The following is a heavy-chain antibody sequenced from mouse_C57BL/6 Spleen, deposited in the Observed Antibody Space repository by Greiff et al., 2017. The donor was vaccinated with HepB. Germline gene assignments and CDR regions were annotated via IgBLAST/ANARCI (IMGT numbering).Heavy chain of an antibody. CDR2: IDPETGGT. Sequence: VQLQQSGAELVRPGASVTLSCKASGYTFTDYEMHWVKQTPVHGLEWIGAIDPETGGTAYNQKFKGKAILTADKSSRPAYMELRSLTSEDSAVYYCTRSLFDYWGQGTTLTVSS. V-gene: IGHV1-15*01. CDR3: TRSLFDY. CDR1: GYTFTDYE. J-gene: IGHJ2*01.